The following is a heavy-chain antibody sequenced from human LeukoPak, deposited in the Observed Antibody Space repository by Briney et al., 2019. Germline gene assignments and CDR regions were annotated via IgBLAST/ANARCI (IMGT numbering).Heavy chain of an antibody. V-gene: IGHV3-21*01. D-gene: IGHD6-13*01. CDR2: ISSSSSYI. Sequence: GGSLRLSCAASEFTFSNYNMNWVRQAPGKGLEWVSSISSSSSYIYYADSVKGRFTISRDNAKNSLYLQLNSLRGEDTAVYYCARAAATATRGDYWGQGTLVTVSS. CDR3: ARAAATATRGDY. J-gene: IGHJ4*02. CDR1: EFTFSNYN.